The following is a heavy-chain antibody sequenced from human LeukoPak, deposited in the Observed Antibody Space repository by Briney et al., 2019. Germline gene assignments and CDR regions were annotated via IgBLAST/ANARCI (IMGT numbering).Heavy chain of an antibody. D-gene: IGHD4-17*01. J-gene: IGHJ3*02. V-gene: IGHV4-59*01. Sequence: SETLSLTCTVSGGSISSYYWSWIRHPPGKGLEWIGYIYYSGSTNYNPSLKSRVTISVDTSKNQFSLKLSSVTAADTAVYYCARVPTTVPWSDAFDIWGQGTMVTVSS. CDR1: GGSISSYY. CDR3: ARVPTTVPWSDAFDI. CDR2: IYYSGST.